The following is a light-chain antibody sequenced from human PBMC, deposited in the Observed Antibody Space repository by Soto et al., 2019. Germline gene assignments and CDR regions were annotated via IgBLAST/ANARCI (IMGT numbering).Light chain of an antibody. CDR3: QQGASFPRT. Sequence: DIQMTQSPSSVSASVGDVVTITCRASQDVGSRLAWYQQRPGKAPNLLIYDTSTLHRGVPSRFSGSGSGTDFILSISSLQPEDFATYYCQQGASFPRTFGQGTKVEV. CDR2: DTS. V-gene: IGKV1-12*01. CDR1: QDVGSR. J-gene: IGKJ1*01.